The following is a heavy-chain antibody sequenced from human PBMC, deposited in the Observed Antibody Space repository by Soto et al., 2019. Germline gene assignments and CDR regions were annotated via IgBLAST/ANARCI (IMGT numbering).Heavy chain of an antibody. V-gene: IGHV1-8*02. D-gene: IGHD3-10*01. Sequence: ASVKVSCKASGYNFNTFDIYWVRQATGHGLEWMGWMNPNSGNTGYAQKFQGRVTMTRNTSISTAYMELSSLRSEDTAVYYCARASRLTYYYGSGSYSPPGYWGQGTLVTVSS. CDR1: GYNFNTFD. CDR3: ARASRLTYYYGSGSYSPPGY. CDR2: MNPNSGNT. J-gene: IGHJ4*02.